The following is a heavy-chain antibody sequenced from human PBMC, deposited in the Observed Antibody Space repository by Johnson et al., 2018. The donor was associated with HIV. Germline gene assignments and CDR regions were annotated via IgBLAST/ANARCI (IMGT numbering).Heavy chain of an antibody. CDR2: INWNGGST. J-gene: IGHJ3*02. V-gene: IGHV3-20*04. CDR1: GFTFDDYG. Sequence: EVQLVESGGGLVQPGGSLRLSCAASGFTFDDYGMTWVRQAPGKGLEWVSGINWNGGSTGYANSVIGRFTISRDNAKNTVFLRMRRLRADDMAVYYCARDSGGNYGAFDIWGKGTMVTVSS. D-gene: IGHD4-23*01. CDR3: ARDSGGNYGAFDI.